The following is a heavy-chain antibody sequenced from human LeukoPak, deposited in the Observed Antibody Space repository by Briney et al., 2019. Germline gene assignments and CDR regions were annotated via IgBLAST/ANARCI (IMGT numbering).Heavy chain of an antibody. CDR2: IYYSGST. CDR3: GRYISSGVDY. J-gene: IGHJ4*02. V-gene: IGHV4-59*08. D-gene: IGHD3-22*01. Sequence: SETLSLTCSVFGGSMSSFYWGWIRQPPGKGLEWIGSIYYSGSTYYNPSLRSRVTISVDTSKNQFSLKLNSVTAADTAVYYCGRYISSGVDYWGQGTLVTVSS. CDR1: GGSMSSFY.